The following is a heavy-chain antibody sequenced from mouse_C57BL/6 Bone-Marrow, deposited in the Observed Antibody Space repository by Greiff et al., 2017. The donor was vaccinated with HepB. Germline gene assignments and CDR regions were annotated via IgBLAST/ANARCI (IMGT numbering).Heavy chain of an antibody. CDR1: GYTFTSYW. Sequence: VQLQQPGAELVKPGASVKLSCKASGYTFTSYWMHWVKQRPGQGLEWIGMIHPNSGSTNYNEKFKSKATLTVDKSSSTAYMQLSSLTSEDSAVYYCAREGITTVGGDYWGQGTSVTVSS. CDR2: IHPNSGST. D-gene: IGHD1-1*01. J-gene: IGHJ4*01. V-gene: IGHV1-64*01. CDR3: AREGITTVGGDY.